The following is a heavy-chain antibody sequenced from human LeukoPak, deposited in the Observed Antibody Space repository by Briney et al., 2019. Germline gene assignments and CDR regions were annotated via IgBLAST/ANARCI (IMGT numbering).Heavy chain of an antibody. CDR3: ARELDYYDSSGRLRGDY. V-gene: IGHV4-38-2*02. D-gene: IGHD3-22*01. Sequence: NSSETLSLTCTVSGYSISSGYYWGWIRQPPGKGLEWIGSIYHSGSTYYNPSLKSRVTISVDTSKNQFSLKLSSVTAADTAVYYCARELDYYDSSGRLRGDYWGQGTLVTVSS. CDR2: IYHSGST. CDR1: GYSISSGYY. J-gene: IGHJ4*02.